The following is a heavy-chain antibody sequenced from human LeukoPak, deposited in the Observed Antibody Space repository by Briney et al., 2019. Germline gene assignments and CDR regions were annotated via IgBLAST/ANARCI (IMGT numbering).Heavy chain of an antibody. J-gene: IGHJ6*02. CDR2: IYYSGST. CDR3: ARGGYCSSTRCYGMDV. D-gene: IGHD2-2*01. CDR1: GGSISSYY. V-gene: IGHV4-59*01. Sequence: SETLSLTCTVSGGSISSYYWSWLRQPPGKGLEWIVYIYYSGSTNYNPSLKSRVTISVDTSKNQFSLKLSSVTAADTAVYYCARGGYCSSTRCYGMDVWGQGTTVTVS.